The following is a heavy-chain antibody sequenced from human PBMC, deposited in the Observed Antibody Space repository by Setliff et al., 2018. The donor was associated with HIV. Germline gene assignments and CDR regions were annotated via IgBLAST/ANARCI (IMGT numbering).Heavy chain of an antibody. CDR3: ARSRRYYDSSGYYPGAFDI. J-gene: IGHJ3*02. D-gene: IGHD3-22*01. V-gene: IGHV4-59*08. CDR2: IYYNGNT. Sequence: SETLSLTCTVSGGSIKSYYWSWIRQAPGKGLEWIGYIYYNGNTNYNPSLKSRITISVDTSKNQFSLKLSSVTAADTAVYYCARSRRYYDSSGYYPGAFDIWGQGTVVTVSS. CDR1: GGSIKSYY.